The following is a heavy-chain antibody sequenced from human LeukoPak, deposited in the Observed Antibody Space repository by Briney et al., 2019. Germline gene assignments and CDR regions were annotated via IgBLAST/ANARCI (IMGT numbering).Heavy chain of an antibody. CDR1: GFTVSSNY. D-gene: IGHD6-19*01. CDR2: IYSGGST. V-gene: IGHV3-53*01. J-gene: IGHJ4*02. Sequence: GGSLRLSCAASGFTVSSNYMSWVRQAPGKGLEWVSVIYSGGSTYYADSVKGRFTISRDNSKNTLYLQMNSLRAEDTAVYYCVSAYSSGWFPFDYWGQGTLVTVSS. CDR3: VSAYSSGWFPFDY.